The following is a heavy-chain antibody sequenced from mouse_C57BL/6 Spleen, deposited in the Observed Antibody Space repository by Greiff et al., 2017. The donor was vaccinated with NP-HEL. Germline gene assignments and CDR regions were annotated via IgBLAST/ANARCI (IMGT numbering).Heavy chain of an antibody. CDR3: ARSTAQAAWFAY. CDR1: GYTFTDYY. J-gene: IGHJ3*01. CDR2: INPYNGGT. D-gene: IGHD3-2*02. Sequence: EVQLQQSGPVLVKPGASVKMSCKASGYTFTDYYMNWVKQSHGKSLEWIGVINPYNGGTSYNQKFKGKATLTVDKSSSTAYMELNSLTSEDSAVYYCARSTAQAAWFAYWGQGTLVTVSA. V-gene: IGHV1-19*01.